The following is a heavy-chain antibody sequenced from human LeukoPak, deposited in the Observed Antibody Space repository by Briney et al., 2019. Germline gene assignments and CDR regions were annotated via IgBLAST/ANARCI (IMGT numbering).Heavy chain of an antibody. Sequence: SQTLSLTCTVSGGSISSGGYYWSWIRQHPGKGLEWIGYIYYSGGTYYNPSLKSRVTISVDTSKNQFSLKLSSVTAADTAVYYCARAHPSGSYVFDYWGQGTLVTVSS. D-gene: IGHD1-26*01. V-gene: IGHV4-31*03. J-gene: IGHJ4*02. CDR3: ARAHPSGSYVFDY. CDR1: GGSISSGGYY. CDR2: IYYSGGT.